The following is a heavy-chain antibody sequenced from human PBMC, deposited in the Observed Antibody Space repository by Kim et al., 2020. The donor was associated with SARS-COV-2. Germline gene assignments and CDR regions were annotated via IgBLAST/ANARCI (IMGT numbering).Heavy chain of an antibody. V-gene: IGHV1-18*01. CDR2: ISVYNGDT. D-gene: IGHD2-2*01. CDR1: GYTFSSYG. Sequence: ASVKVSCKASGYTFSSYGISWVRQAPGQGLEWMGWISVYNGDTNYAPNLQGRVSMTADTSTSTAYMELRSLRSDDTAVYYCASHPLEYCSSTTCYAAFDLWGQGTMVTVSS. J-gene: IGHJ3*01. CDR3: ASHPLEYCSSTTCYAAFDL.